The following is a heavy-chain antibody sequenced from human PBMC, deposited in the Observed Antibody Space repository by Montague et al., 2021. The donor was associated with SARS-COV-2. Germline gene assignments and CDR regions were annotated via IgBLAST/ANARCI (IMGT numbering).Heavy chain of an antibody. CDR2: IYRSGYT. J-gene: IGHJ3*02. V-gene: IGHV4-39*01. D-gene: IGHD5-12*01. Sequence: SETLSLTCTVSHGSISSSLSYWGWIRQPPGKGLEWNGSIYRSGYTFYSPSLKSRITMSVDTSKNQFSLNLASVTATDTAVYDCATRGYTHSRLDDAFDIWGQGTMVTVSS. CDR1: HGSISSSLSY. CDR3: ATRGYTHSRLDDAFDI.